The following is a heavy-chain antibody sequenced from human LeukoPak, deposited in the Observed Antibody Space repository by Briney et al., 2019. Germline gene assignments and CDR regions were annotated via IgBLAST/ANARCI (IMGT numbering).Heavy chain of an antibody. V-gene: IGHV1-69*13. D-gene: IGHD1-26*01. CDR1: GNTFTNYY. Sequence: SVKVSCKASGNTFTNYYMHWVRQAPGQGLEWMGGIIPIFGTANYAQKFQGRVTITADESTSTAYMELSSLRSEDTAVYYCARGKYSGSYCGDYWGQGTLVTVSS. CDR2: IIPIFGTA. CDR3: ARGKYSGSYCGDY. J-gene: IGHJ4*02.